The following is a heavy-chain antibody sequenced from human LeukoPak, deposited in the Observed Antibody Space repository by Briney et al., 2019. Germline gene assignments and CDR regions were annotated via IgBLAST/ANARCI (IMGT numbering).Heavy chain of an antibody. CDR3: THTSFSDTSGNPPCTLDI. D-gene: IGHD4-23*01. V-gene: IGHV2-5*02. J-gene: IGHJ3*02. CDR1: GFSLNTRGVG. Sequence: SGPTLVKPTQALTLTCSFSGFSLNTRGVGVGWIRQPPGKALEWLAHIYWDDDKRYSPSLKNRLTLMKDSSKNQVVLIMTSMDPVDTATYFCTHTSFSDTSGNPPCTLDIWGQGTVVTVSS. CDR2: IYWDDDK.